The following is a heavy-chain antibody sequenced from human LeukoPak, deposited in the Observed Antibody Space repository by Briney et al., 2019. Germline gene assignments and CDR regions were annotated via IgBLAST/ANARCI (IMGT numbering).Heavy chain of an antibody. CDR1: GYTFTSYY. Sequence: SVKVSCKASGYTFTSYYMHWVRQAPGQGLEWMGWINPNSGGTNYAQKFQGWVTMTRDTSISTAYMELSRLRSDDTVVYYCARDPSSGWYVFDYWGQGTLVTVSS. D-gene: IGHD6-19*01. CDR3: ARDPSSGWYVFDY. V-gene: IGHV1-2*04. CDR2: INPNSGGT. J-gene: IGHJ4*02.